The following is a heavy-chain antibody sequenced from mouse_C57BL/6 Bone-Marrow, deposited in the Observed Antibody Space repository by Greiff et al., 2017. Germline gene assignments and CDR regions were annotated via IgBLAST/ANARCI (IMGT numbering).Heavy chain of an antibody. J-gene: IGHJ2*01. D-gene: IGHD2-4*01. Sequence: VQLKQSGAELARPGASVKMSCKASGYTFTSYGISWVKQRTGQGLEWIGEICPGSGNTYYNEKFKGKATLTADKSSSTAYMKLRSLTSEDSAVYFCASAVIDYWAYGGQGTPLTVSA. CDR1: GYTFTSYG. V-gene: IGHV1-81*01. CDR2: ICPGSGNT. CDR3: ASAVIDYWAY.